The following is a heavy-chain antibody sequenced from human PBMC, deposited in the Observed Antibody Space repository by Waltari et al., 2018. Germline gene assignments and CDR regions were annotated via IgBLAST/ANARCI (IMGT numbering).Heavy chain of an antibody. V-gene: IGHV4-59*01. CDR1: GGSLSGYY. CDR2: VYYTGTT. CDR3: ARERGYDGFDF. J-gene: IGHJ4*02. Sequence: QVHLQESGPGLVKPSETLSLTCAVSGGSLSGYYWSWIRQPPGKGLEWIGYVYYTGTTHYNPSLKSRVTMSVDTSANQFSLKLASVTAADTAVYYCARERGYDGFDFWGQGTLATVSS. D-gene: IGHD3-16*01.